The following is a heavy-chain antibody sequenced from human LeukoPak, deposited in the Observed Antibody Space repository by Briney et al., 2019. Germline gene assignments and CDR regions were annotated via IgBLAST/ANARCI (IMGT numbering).Heavy chain of an antibody. J-gene: IGHJ6*02. CDR3: ASVYKYGMDV. CDR1: GGTFSSYA. V-gene: IGHV1-46*01. CDR2: INPSGGST. Sequence: ASVKVSCKASGGTFSSYAISWVRQAPGQGLEWMAIINPSGGSTSHAQKFQGRVTMTRDTSASTVYMELSSLRSEDTAVYYRASVYKYGMDVWGQGTTVTVSS.